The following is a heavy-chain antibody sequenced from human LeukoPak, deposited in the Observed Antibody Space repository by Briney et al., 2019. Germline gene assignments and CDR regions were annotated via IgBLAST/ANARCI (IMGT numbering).Heavy chain of an antibody. J-gene: IGHJ4*02. D-gene: IGHD5-18*01. CDR3: ARLRGYTSGNPGY. CDR2: IYDNGDN. Sequence: PSETLSLTCTVSGASISSSSYYWGWIRQPPGKGLEGIGSIYDNGDNYYNSSLNSRLTISVDTSKNQFTLKLSSMTAADTALYYCARLRGYTSGNPGYWGQGSLVTVSS. V-gene: IGHV4-39*01. CDR1: GASISSSSYY.